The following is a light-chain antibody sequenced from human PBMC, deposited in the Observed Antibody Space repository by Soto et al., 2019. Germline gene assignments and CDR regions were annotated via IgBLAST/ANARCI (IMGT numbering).Light chain of an antibody. CDR1: SGDLGSYNR. CDR3: SSYTNINTXACV. J-gene: IGLJ1*01. Sequence: QSLMTQPASVSGSPGQSITISCTGTSGDLGSYNRVSWYQQHPGKAPKLIIYEVTDRPSGVSNRFSGSKSGNTASLTISGLQAEDEAEYYCSSYTNINTXACVFGTGTKVXV. CDR2: EVT. V-gene: IGLV2-14*01.